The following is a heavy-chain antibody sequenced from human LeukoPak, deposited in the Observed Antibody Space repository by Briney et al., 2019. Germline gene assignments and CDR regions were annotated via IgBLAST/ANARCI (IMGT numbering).Heavy chain of an antibody. CDR3: ARASYGGNSVLDY. CDR2: ISSSSSYI. Sequence: GGSLRLSRAASGFTFSSYSMNWVRQAPGKGLEWVSSISSSSSYIYYADSVKGRFTISRDNAKNSLYLQMNSLRAEDTAVYYCARASYGGNSVLDYWGQGTLVTVSS. J-gene: IGHJ4*02. D-gene: IGHD4-23*01. CDR1: GFTFSSYS. V-gene: IGHV3-21*01.